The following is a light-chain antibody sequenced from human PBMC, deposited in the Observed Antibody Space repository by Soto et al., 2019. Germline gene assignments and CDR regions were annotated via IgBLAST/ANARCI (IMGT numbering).Light chain of an antibody. CDR2: EVS. CDR1: SSDVGGYNY. V-gene: IGLV2-8*01. Sequence: QPVLTQPPSASGSPGQSVTISCTGTSSDVGGYNYVSWYQQHPGKAPKVMIYEVSKRPSGVPDRFSGSKSGNTASLTVSGLQAEDEADYYCSSYAGSNIYVFGTGTKVTVL. CDR3: SSYAGSNIYV. J-gene: IGLJ1*01.